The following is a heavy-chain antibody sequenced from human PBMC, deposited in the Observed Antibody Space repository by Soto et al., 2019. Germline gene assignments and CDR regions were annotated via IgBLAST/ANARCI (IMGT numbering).Heavy chain of an antibody. CDR3: ARIDGSGFEAFDI. V-gene: IGHV1-69*12. Sequence: QVQLVQSGAEVKKPGSSVQVSCKASGGTFSTYAISWVRQAPGQGLEWRGGIIPLLGTSHYAQKFEDRVTITADESASTAYLDLRSLRSEDTAIYYCARIDGSGFEAFDIWGQGTVVTVSS. CDR2: IIPLLGTS. CDR1: GGTFSTYA. D-gene: IGHD3-22*01. J-gene: IGHJ3*02.